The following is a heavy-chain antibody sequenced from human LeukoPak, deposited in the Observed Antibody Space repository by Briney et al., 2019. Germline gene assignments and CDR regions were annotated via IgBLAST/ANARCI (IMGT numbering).Heavy chain of an antibody. CDR2: IGYDGRNK. Sequence: GSLRLSCAASGFTFSSYGIHWVRQAPGKGLEWVTFIGYDGRNKYYADSVKGRFTISRDNSKNTLYLQMNSLRAEDTAVYYCARDPLEVVPADNYGMDVWGQGTTVTVSS. J-gene: IGHJ6*02. D-gene: IGHD2-2*01. CDR3: ARDPLEVVPADNYGMDV. V-gene: IGHV3-30*02. CDR1: GFTFSSYG.